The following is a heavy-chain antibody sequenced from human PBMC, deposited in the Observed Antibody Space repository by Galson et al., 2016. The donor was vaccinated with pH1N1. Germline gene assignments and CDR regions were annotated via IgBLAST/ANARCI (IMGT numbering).Heavy chain of an antibody. V-gene: IGHV1-8*01. CDR1: GYTFTNYD. CDR3: ARAGCVSGSCRTGIHYYMDV. D-gene: IGHD2-15*01. CDR2: MNPNSGNT. J-gene: IGHJ6*03. Sequence: SVKVSCKASGYTFTNYDINWVRQATGQGLEWMGWMNPNSGNTGYAQKFQGRVTITRNTSISTAYMELSGLRSEDTALYYCARAGCVSGSCRTGIHYYMDVWGEGTTVTVTS.